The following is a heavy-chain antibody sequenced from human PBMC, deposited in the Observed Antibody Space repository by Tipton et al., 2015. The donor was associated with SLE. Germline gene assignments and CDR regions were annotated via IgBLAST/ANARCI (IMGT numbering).Heavy chain of an antibody. D-gene: IGHD7-27*01. V-gene: IGHV4-31*03. J-gene: IGHJ4*02. Sequence: TLSLTCTVPGGSISSGGYYWSWIRQHPGKGLEWIGYIYYSGSTYYNPSLKSRVTISVDTSKNQFSLKLSSVTAADTAVYFCARGSDWGWWDHWGQGTLVTVSS. CDR2: IYYSGST. CDR3: ARGSDWGWWDH. CDR1: GGSISSGGYY.